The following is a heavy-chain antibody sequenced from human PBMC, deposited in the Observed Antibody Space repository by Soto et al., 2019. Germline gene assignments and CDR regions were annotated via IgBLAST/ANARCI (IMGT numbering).Heavy chain of an antibody. CDR1: GFNFGTYA. CDR3: ARVTPGNNLYYFSGLDV. CDR2: IAYDGINT. D-gene: IGHD1-1*01. Sequence: LRLSCVASGFNFGTYAIHWVRQAPGKGLQWVALIAYDGINTYYADSVKGRFTISRDNSKNTLHLQMNSLRPEDTGVYFCARVTPGNNLYYFSGLDVWGQGTSVTVSS. J-gene: IGHJ6*02. V-gene: IGHV3-30-3*01.